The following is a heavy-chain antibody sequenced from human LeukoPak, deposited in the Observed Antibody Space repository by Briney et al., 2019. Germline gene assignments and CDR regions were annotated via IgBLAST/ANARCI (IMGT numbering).Heavy chain of an antibody. Sequence: GGSLGLSCAASGFTVSSNYMSWVRQAPGKGLEWVSVIYSGGSTYYADSVKGRFTISRDNSNNTLFLQMSSLRAEDTAVYYCARENGGAALDYWGQGTLVTVSS. V-gene: IGHV3-53*05. CDR2: IYSGGST. CDR1: GFTVSSNY. CDR3: ARENGGAALDY. J-gene: IGHJ4*02. D-gene: IGHD3-16*01.